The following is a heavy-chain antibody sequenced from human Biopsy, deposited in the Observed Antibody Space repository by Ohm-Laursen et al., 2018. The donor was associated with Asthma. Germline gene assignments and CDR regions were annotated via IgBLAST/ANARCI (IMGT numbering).Heavy chain of an antibody. CDR2: IHYSGST. CDR3: ARASVAASSNWFDP. J-gene: IGHJ5*02. D-gene: IGHD6-19*01. V-gene: IGHV4-30-4*01. CDR1: GASIKTDDHY. Sequence: SQTLSLTCTVSGASIKTDDHYWSWLRQPPGKGLEWFGFIHYSGSTSYNPSPKGGVTISVDTSKNQFSLKLSSVTAADTAVYYCARASVAASSNWFDPWGQGTLDTVSS.